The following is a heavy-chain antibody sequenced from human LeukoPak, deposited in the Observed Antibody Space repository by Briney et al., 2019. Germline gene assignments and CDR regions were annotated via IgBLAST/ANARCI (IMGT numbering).Heavy chain of an antibody. CDR1: GGSISTNNYY. D-gene: IGHD4-11*01. V-gene: IGHV4-39*02. Sequence: SETLSLTCTVSGGSISTNNYYWNWIRQPPEQGLEWIGSIHYTGSAWYSPSLKSRVTISVDTSKNQFSLRLNSVTAADTAVHFCTREYSAHSDFWGQGALVTVSS. CDR2: IHYTGSA. J-gene: IGHJ4*02. CDR3: TREYSAHSDF.